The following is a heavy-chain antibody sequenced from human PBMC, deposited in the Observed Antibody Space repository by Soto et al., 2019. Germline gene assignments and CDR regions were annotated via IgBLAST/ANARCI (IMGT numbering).Heavy chain of an antibody. V-gene: IGHV4-30-4*01. CDR3: ARGLYQWDLDY. CDR1: GGSISSGDYY. CDR2: IYYSGST. J-gene: IGHJ4*02. D-gene: IGHD6-19*01. Sequence: PSETLSLTCTVSGGSISSGDYYWSWIRQPPGKGLEWIGYIYYSGSTYYNPSLKSRVTISVDTSKNQFSLKLSSVTAADTAVYYCARGLYQWDLDYWGQGTLVPVSS.